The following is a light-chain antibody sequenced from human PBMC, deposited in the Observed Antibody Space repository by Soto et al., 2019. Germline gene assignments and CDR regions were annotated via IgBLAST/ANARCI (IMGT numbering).Light chain of an antibody. J-gene: IGKJ2*01. V-gene: IGKV3-15*01. CDR2: GAS. CDR3: QQYNNWPRT. Sequence: EIVMTQSPATLYVSPGERATLSCRASQSVSSNLAWYQQKPGQAPRLLIYGASTRATGIPARFSGSGSGTEFTLTISSLQSEDFAVYYCQQYNNWPRTFGQGTKLAIQ. CDR1: QSVSSN.